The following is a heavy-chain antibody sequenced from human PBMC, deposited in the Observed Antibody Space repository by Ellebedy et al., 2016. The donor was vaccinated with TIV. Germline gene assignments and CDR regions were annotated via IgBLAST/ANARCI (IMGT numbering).Heavy chain of an antibody. CDR2: ISYDGSNK. V-gene: IGHV3-30*03. CDR3: ARDGDENCGGDCYYYYYGMDV. J-gene: IGHJ6*02. CDR1: GFTFSSYS. Sequence: GESLKISCAAFGFTFSSYSMNWVRQAPGKGLEWVAVISYDGSNKYYADSVKGRFTISRDNSKNTLYLQMNSLRAEDTAVYYCARDGDENCGGDCYYYYYGMDVWGQGTTVTVSS. D-gene: IGHD2-21*02.